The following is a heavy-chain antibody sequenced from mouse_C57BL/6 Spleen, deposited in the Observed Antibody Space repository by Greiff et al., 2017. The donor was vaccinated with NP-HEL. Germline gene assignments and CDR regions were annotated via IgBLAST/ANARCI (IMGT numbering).Heavy chain of an antibody. CDR1: GYTFTSYW. V-gene: IGHV1-69*01. CDR3: ARDDYKDYYAMDY. J-gene: IGHJ4*01. CDR2: IDPSDSYT. D-gene: IGHD2-4*01. Sequence: QVQLQQPGAELVMPGASVKLSCKASGYTFTSYWMHWVKQRPGQGLEWIGEIDPSDSYTNYNQKFKGKSTLTVDKSSSTAYMQLSSLTSEDSAVYYCARDDYKDYYAMDYWGQGTSVTVSS.